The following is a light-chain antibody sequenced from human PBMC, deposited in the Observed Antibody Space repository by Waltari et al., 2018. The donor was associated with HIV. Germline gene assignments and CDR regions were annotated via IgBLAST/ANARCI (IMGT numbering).Light chain of an antibody. J-gene: IGKJ5*01. CDR1: QSFSNY. CDR2: DVS. CDR3: QQRSDWQIT. Sequence: ENVLTQSPATLSLSPGERATLSCRASQSFSNYLAWYQQKPGQAPRLLIYDVSKRAIGIPDRFSGSGSGTDFTLTISSLEAEDFAAYYCQQRSDWQITFGQGTRLEIK. V-gene: IGKV3-11*01.